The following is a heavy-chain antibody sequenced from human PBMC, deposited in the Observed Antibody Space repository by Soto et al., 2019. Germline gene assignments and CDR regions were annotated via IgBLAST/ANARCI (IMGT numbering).Heavy chain of an antibody. J-gene: IGHJ6*02. CDR2: ISAYNGNT. CDR3: ARVGLGGTTVTTSYYYYDTLDV. D-gene: IGHD4-17*01. CDR1: GYTFTSYG. V-gene: IGHV1-18*01. Sequence: GASVKVSCKASGYTFTSYGISWVRQAPGQGLEWMGWISAYNGNTNYAQKLQGRVTMTTDTSTSTAYMELRSLRSDDTAVYYCARVGLGGTTVTTSYYYYDTLDVWGQGTTVTVSS.